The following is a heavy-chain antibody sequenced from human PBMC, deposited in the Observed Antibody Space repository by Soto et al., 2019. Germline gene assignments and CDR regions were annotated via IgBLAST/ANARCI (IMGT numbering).Heavy chain of an antibody. CDR2: ISAYNGNT. V-gene: IGHV1-18*01. Sequence: ASVKVSCKASGYAFTSYGISWVRQAPGQGLEWMGWISAYNGNTNYAQKLQGRVTMTTDTSTSTAYMELRSLRSDDTAVYYCARDKLPYSSGLGFDYWGQGTLVTVSS. CDR1: GYAFTSYG. D-gene: IGHD6-19*01. CDR3: ARDKLPYSSGLGFDY. J-gene: IGHJ4*02.